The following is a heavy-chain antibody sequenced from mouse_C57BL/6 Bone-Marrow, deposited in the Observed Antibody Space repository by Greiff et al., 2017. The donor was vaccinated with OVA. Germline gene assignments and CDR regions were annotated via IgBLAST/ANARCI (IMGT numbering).Heavy chain of an antibody. J-gene: IGHJ4*01. CDR2: IYPGNSDT. Sequence: EVQLQQSGTVLARPGASVKMSCKTSGYTFTSYWMHWVKQRPGQGLEWIGAIYPGNSDTSYNQKFKGKAKLTAVTSASTAYMELSSLTNEDSAVYYCTGVYDYDSDYYAMDYWGQGTSVTVSS. CDR1: GYTFTSYW. V-gene: IGHV1-5*01. CDR3: TGVYDYDSDYYAMDY. D-gene: IGHD2-4*01.